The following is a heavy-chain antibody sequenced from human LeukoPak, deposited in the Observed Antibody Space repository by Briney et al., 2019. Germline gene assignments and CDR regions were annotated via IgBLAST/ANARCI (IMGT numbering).Heavy chain of an antibody. CDR3: AREYCSGGSCPFYYYYMDV. D-gene: IGHD2-15*01. CDR1: GYTFTSYD. Sequence: ASVRVSCKASGYTFTSYDINWVRQATGQGLEWMGWMNPNSGNTGYAQKFQGRVTMTRNTSISTAYMELSSLRSEDTAVYYCAREYCSGGSCPFYYYYMDVWGKGTTVTISS. V-gene: IGHV1-8*01. J-gene: IGHJ6*03. CDR2: MNPNSGNT.